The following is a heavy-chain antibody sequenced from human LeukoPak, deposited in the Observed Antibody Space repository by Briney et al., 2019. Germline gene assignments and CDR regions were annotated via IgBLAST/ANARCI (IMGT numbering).Heavy chain of an antibody. CDR3: ASLMTTATYSYYYYMDV. D-gene: IGHD4-11*01. CDR1: GFTFSSYS. V-gene: IGHV3-48*01. CDR2: ISSSSSTI. J-gene: IGHJ6*03. Sequence: PGGSLRLSCAASGFTFSSYSMNWVRQAPGKGLEWVSYISSSSSTIYYADSVKGRFTISRDNAKNSLYLQMNSLRAEDTAVYYCASLMTTATYSYYYYMDVWGKGTTVTVSS.